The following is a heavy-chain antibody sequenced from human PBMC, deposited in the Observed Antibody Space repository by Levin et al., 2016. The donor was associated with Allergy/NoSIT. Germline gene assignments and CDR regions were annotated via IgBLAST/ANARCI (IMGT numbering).Heavy chain of an antibody. D-gene: IGHD6-6*01. Sequence: WIRQPPGKGLEWVSSISSSSSYIYYADSVKGRFTISRDNAKNSLYLQMNSLRAEDTAVYYCARGLSIAARPDWFDPWGQGTLVTVSS. CDR3: ARGLSIAARPDWFDP. J-gene: IGHJ5*02. V-gene: IGHV3-21*01. CDR2: ISSSSSYI.